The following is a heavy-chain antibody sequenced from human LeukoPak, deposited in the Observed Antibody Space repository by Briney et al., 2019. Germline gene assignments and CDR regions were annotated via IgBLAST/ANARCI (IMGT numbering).Heavy chain of an antibody. CDR3: ARDASTYYYDSSGNFDI. CDR1: GFTFSTYS. CDR2: ITGSSSFI. D-gene: IGHD3-22*01. J-gene: IGHJ3*02. V-gene: IGHV3-21*01. Sequence: GGSLRLSCAASGFTFSTYSMNWVRQAPGKGLEWVSSITGSSSFIYYADSVKGRFTISRDNAKNSLHLQMNSLRAEDTAVYYCARDASTYYYDSSGNFDIWGQGTMVTVSS.